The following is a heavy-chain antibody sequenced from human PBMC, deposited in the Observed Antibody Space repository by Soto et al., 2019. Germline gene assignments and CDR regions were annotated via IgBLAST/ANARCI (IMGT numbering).Heavy chain of an antibody. D-gene: IGHD2-2*01. Sequence: ASVKVSCKASGFTFSDYYMHWVREAPGQGLEWMGWLNPKSGGTTYAQKFQGRLTLSRDTSINTAYMELSRLSIDDTALYYCARERYQVLSDGMDVWGQGNTVTVSS. CDR2: LNPKSGGT. CDR1: GFTFSDYY. J-gene: IGHJ6*02. V-gene: IGHV1-2*02. CDR3: ARERYQVLSDGMDV.